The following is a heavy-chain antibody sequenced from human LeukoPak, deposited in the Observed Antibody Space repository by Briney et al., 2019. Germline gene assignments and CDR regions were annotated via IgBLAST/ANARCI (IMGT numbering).Heavy chain of an antibody. CDR1: GFTFSSYV. D-gene: IGHD2-21*01. V-gene: IGHV3-23*01. J-gene: IGHJ4*02. CDR2: ISGSGGST. CDR3: AKDREGIVVVIGD. Sequence: GGSLRLSCAASGFTFSSYVMSWVRQAPGKGLEWVSAISGSGGSTYYADSVKGRFTISRDNSKNTLYLQMNSLRAEDTAVYYCAKDREGIVVVIGDWGQGTLVTVSS.